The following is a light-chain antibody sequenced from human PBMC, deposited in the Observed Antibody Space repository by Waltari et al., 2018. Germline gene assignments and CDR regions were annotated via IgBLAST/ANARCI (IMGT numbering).Light chain of an antibody. Sequence: QSALTQPASVSGSPGQSITISCTGTSSDVGGYNYVPWYQQHPGKAPKLMIYDVSNRPSGVSNRFSGSKSGNTASLTISGLQAEDEANYYCSSYTSSSILWVFGGGTKLTVL. CDR2: DVS. V-gene: IGLV2-14*03. CDR3: SSYTSSSILWV. J-gene: IGLJ3*02. CDR1: SSDVGGYNY.